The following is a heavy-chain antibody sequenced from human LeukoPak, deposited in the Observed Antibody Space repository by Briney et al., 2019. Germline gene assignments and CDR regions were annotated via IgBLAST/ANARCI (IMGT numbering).Heavy chain of an antibody. Sequence: GGSLRLSCTASGFTFGDYAMSWVRQAPGKGLEWVGFIRSKAYGGTTEYAASVKGRFTISRDDSKSIAYLQMNSLRAEDTAVYYCARDSYYDFWSGYYPFYYYYYMDVWGKGTTVTVSS. CDR3: ARDSYYDFWSGYYPFYYYYYMDV. CDR2: IRSKAYGGTT. CDR1: GFTFGDYA. J-gene: IGHJ6*03. D-gene: IGHD3-3*01. V-gene: IGHV3-49*04.